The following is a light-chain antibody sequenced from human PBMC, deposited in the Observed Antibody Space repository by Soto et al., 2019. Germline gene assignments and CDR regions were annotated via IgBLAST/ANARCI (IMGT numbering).Light chain of an antibody. Sequence: DIQMTQSPSTLSASVGDRVTITCRASQSISNWLAWYQQKPGKVPKLLIYAASSLQSGVPSRFSGSGSGTDFTLTISSLQAEDFATYYCQQLSTYPSTFGGGTKVDIK. V-gene: IGKV1-5*01. CDR3: QQLSTYPST. CDR2: AAS. CDR1: QSISNW. J-gene: IGKJ4*01.